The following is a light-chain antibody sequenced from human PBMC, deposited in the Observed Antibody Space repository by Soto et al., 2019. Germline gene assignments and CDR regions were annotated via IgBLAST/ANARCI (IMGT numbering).Light chain of an antibody. Sequence: QSVLTQPASVSGSPGQSITISCTGTSSDVGGYNYVSWYQQHPGKAPKLMIYYVSNRPSGVSNRFSGSKSGNTASLTISGLQAEYDADYYCSSYTSSSLYVFGTGTKVTVL. J-gene: IGLJ1*01. CDR2: YVS. V-gene: IGLV2-14*01. CDR1: SSDVGGYNY. CDR3: SSYTSSSLYV.